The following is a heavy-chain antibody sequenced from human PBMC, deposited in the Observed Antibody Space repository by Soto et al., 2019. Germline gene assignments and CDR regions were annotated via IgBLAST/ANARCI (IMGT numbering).Heavy chain of an antibody. CDR2: FNPIFETA. CDR3: TRGITLIRGVIPPGYYYGMDV. D-gene: IGHD3-10*01. J-gene: IGHJ6*02. Sequence: QVQLVQSGAEVKKPGSSVKVSCKASGGTFSSYAISWVRQAPGQGLEWMGGFNPIFETANYAQKFQGRVTITADESTNTAYRELSSLRSEDTAVYYCTRGITLIRGVIPPGYYYGMDVWGQGTTVAVSS. CDR1: GGTFSSYA. V-gene: IGHV1-69*01.